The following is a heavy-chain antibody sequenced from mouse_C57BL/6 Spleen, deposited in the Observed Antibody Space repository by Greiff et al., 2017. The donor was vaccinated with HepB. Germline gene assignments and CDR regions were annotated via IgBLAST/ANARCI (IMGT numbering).Heavy chain of an antibody. D-gene: IGHD1-1*01. CDR3: AREDYYGSPFDY. V-gene: IGHV1-64*01. J-gene: IGHJ2*01. Sequence: QVHLKQPGAELVKPGASVKLSCKASGYTFTSYWMHWVKQRPGQGLEWIGMIHPNSGSTNYNEKFKSKATLTVDKSSSTAYMQLSSLTSEDSAVYYCAREDYYGSPFDYWGQGTTLTVSS. CDR2: IHPNSGST. CDR1: GYTFTSYW.